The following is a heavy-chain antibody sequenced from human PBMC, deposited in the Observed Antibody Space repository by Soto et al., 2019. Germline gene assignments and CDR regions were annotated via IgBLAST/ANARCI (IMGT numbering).Heavy chain of an antibody. CDR2: IYNRGTT. V-gene: IGHV4-31*03. CDR1: GGSISTGVWY. CDR3: ARVSAGGTRWFDS. Sequence: QVQLQESGPGLVKPSQTLSLTCSVSGGSISTGVWYWSWVREHPGKGLEWIGDIYNRGTTSYNPSLGSRVTISRDTSKNQVSLKVNSVTAADTAVYDCARVSAGGTRWFDSWGQGIRVTVSS. J-gene: IGHJ5*01. D-gene: IGHD6-13*01.